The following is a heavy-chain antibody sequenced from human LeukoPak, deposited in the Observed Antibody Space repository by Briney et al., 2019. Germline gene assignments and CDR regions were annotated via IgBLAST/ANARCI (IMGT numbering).Heavy chain of an antibody. J-gene: IGHJ6*03. CDR2: MNPNSANT. CDR1: VYTLTSYD. D-gene: IGHD3-16*01. Sequence: GASVKVSCKPSVYTLTSYDIKWVRQATAQGLEWVGGMNPNSANTGYAPKFQGRVTMTRNTSISTAYMELSSLRFEDTAVYYCARAPIWGGMVTYYYMDVWGKGTTVTISS. V-gene: IGHV1-8*01. CDR3: ARAPIWGGMVTYYYMDV.